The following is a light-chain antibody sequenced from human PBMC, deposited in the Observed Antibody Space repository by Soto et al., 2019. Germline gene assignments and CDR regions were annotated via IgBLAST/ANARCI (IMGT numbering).Light chain of an antibody. CDR1: SSDVGGYNY. CDR2: EVS. J-gene: IGLJ3*02. Sequence: QCALTQPASVSGSPGQSITISCTGTSSDVGGYNYVSWYQQYPGKAPKLMIYEVSNRPSGVSNRFSGSKSGNTASLTISGLQAEDEADYYCSSYTSSSTLVFGGGTKVTVL. CDR3: SSYTSSSTLV. V-gene: IGLV2-14*01.